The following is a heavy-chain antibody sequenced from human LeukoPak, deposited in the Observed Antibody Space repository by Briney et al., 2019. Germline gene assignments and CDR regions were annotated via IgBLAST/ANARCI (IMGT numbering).Heavy chain of an antibody. CDR1: GFTFSSYS. D-gene: IGHD2-15*01. CDR3: AXLSXSGGSCYSPTGY. Sequence: GGSLRLSCAASGFTFSSYSMNWVRQAPGKGLEWVSSISSSSSYIYYADSVKGRFTISRDNAKNSLYLQMNSLRAEDTAVYYCAXLSXSGGSCYSPTGYWGQGTLVTVSS. V-gene: IGHV3-21*01. CDR2: ISSSSSYI. J-gene: IGHJ4*02.